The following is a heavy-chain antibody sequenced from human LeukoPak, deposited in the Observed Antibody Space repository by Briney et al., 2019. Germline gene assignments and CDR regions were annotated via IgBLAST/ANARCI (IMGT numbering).Heavy chain of an antibody. J-gene: IGHJ4*02. D-gene: IGHD3-16*02. CDR3: ARGRITFGGVIVIQYFDY. CDR1: GYTFTSYY. Sequence: GASVKVSCKASGYTFTSYYMHWVRQATGQGLEWMGWMNPNSGNTGYAQKFQGRVTMTRNTSISTAYMELSSLRSEDTAVYYCARGRITFGGVIVIQYFDYWGQGTLVTVSS. CDR2: MNPNSGNT. V-gene: IGHV1-8*02.